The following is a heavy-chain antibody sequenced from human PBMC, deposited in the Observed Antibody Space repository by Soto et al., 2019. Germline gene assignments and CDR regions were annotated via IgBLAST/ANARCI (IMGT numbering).Heavy chain of an antibody. V-gene: IGHV5-10-1*01. CDR3: ASLTGTTSRPLYYYYGMDV. CDR2: IDPSDSYT. J-gene: IGHJ6*02. D-gene: IGHD1-1*01. Sequence: PGESLKISCKGSGYSFTSYWISWVRQMPGKGLEWMGRIDPSDSYTNYSPSFQGHVTISADKSISTAYLQWSSLKASDTAMYYCASLTGTTSRPLYYYYGMDVWGQGTTVTVSS. CDR1: GYSFTSYW.